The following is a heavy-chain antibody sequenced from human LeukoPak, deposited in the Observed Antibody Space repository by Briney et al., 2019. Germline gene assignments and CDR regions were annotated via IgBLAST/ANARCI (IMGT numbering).Heavy chain of an antibody. CDR3: ASLGTSRYYYFDY. CDR1: GGTFSSYA. D-gene: IGHD3-10*01. J-gene: IGHJ4*02. V-gene: IGHV1-69*13. CDR2: IIPIFGTA. Sequence: SVKVSCKASGGTFSSYAISWVRQAPGQGLEWIGGIIPIFGTANYAQKFQGRVTITADESTSTAYMELSSLRSEDTAVYYCASLGTSRYYYFDYWGQGTLVTVSS.